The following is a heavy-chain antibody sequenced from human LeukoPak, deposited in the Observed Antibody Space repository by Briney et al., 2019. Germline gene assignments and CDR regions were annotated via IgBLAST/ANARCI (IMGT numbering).Heavy chain of an antibody. V-gene: IGHV1-2*02. J-gene: IGHJ4*02. CDR2: INPNSGGT. CDR3: ATHLVVVITTLIY. D-gene: IGHD3-22*01. Sequence: ASVKVSCKASGYTFTGYYMHRVRQAPGQGLEWMGWINPNSGGTDYAQKFQGRVTMTRDTSISTAYMELSRLRSDDTAVYYCATHLVVVITTLIYWGQGTLVTVSS. CDR1: GYTFTGYY.